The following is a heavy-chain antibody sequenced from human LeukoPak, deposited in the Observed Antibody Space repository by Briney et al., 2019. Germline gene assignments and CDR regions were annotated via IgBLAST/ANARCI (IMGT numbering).Heavy chain of an antibody. V-gene: IGHV1-8*01. J-gene: IGHJ4*02. Sequence: GASAKVSCKASGYTFTSYDINWVRQATGQGLEWMGWMNPNSGNTGYAQKFQGRVTMTRNTSISTAYMELSSLRSEDTAVYYCARGLGIAAAVDYWGQGTLVTVSS. D-gene: IGHD6-13*01. CDR2: MNPNSGNT. CDR1: GYTFTSYD. CDR3: ARGLGIAAAVDY.